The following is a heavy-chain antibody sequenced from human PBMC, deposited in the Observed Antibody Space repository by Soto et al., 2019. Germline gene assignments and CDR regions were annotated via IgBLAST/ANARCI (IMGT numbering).Heavy chain of an antibody. Sequence: SETLSLTCTVSGGSISSGDYYWSWIRQPPGKGLEWIGYIDYSGSTYYTPSLKKRVTISVDTSKNQFSLKLSSVTAADTAVYYCAREPYYDFWSGHYYYYYMDVWGKGTTVTVSS. CDR1: GGSISSGDYY. CDR2: IDYSGST. D-gene: IGHD3-3*01. CDR3: AREPYYDFWSGHYYYYYMDV. V-gene: IGHV4-30-4*01. J-gene: IGHJ6*03.